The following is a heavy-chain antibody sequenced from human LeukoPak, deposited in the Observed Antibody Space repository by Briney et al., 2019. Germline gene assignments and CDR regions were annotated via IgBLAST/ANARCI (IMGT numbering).Heavy chain of an antibody. CDR2: ISGSGGTT. Sequence: GGSLRLSCAASGFIFSSYAMNWVRQAPGKGLEWVSGISGSGGTTYYADSVKGRFTISRDNSKNTLYLQMNSLRAEDTAVYYCAKDIHDMVRGPYRGDAFDIWGQGTMVTVSS. CDR1: GFIFSSYA. V-gene: IGHV3-23*01. CDR3: AKDIHDMVRGPYRGDAFDI. D-gene: IGHD3-10*01. J-gene: IGHJ3*02.